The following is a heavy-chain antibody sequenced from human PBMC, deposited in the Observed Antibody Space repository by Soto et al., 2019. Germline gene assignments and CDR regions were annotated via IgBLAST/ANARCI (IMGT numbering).Heavy chain of an antibody. V-gene: IGHV1-18*01. CDR1: GYTFIDYG. Sequence: ASVKVSCKASGYTFIDYGISWVRQAPGQGLEWMGWISAYDGSTNYPQKLQGRVTMTTDTSKSTAYMELRSLRSDDTAVYYCARAGIAAAGADDYWGQGTLVTVSS. D-gene: IGHD6-13*01. CDR2: ISAYDGST. CDR3: ARAGIAAAGADDY. J-gene: IGHJ4*02.